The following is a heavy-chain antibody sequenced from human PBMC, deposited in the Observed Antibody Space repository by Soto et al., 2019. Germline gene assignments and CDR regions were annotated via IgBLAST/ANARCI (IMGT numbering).Heavy chain of an antibody. CDR3: ARALRQRPGPLTP. V-gene: IGHV1-8*01. D-gene: IGHD6-25*01. CDR2: MNPNSGNT. Sequence: ASVKVSCKASGYSFTSYDINWVRQATGQGLEWMGWMNPNSGNTGYAQKFQGRVTMTRNTSISTAYMELSSLRSEDTAVYYCARALRQRPGPLTPWGQGTLVTVS. J-gene: IGHJ5*02. CDR1: GYSFTSYD.